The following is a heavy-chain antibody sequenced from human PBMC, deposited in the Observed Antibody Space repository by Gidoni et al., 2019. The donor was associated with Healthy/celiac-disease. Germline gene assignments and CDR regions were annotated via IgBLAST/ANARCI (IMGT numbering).Heavy chain of an antibody. Sequence: ELQLVESGGGLVKPGGSLGLSCPTSGFTFSSYSMHWVRQAPGKGLEWVSSISSSSSYIYYADSVKGRFTISRDNAKNSLYLQMNSLRAEDTAVYYCARDVGSPLEDWGQGTLVTVSS. CDR3: ARDVGSPLED. J-gene: IGHJ4*02. D-gene: IGHD1-26*01. V-gene: IGHV3-21*01. CDR2: ISSSSSYI. CDR1: GFTFSSYS.